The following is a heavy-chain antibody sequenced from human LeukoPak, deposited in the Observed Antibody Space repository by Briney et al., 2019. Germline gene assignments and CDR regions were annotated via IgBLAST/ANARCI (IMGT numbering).Heavy chain of an antibody. CDR1: GGSISSYY. J-gene: IGHJ4*02. Sequence: VKPSETLSLTCTVPGGSISSYYWSWIRQPPGKGLEWIGYIYYSGSTNYNPSLKSRVTISVDTSKNQFSLKLSSVTAADTAVYYCASGLISYGDYGEFDYWGQGTLVTVSS. CDR2: IYYSGST. V-gene: IGHV4-59*01. CDR3: ASGLISYGDYGEFDY. D-gene: IGHD4-17*01.